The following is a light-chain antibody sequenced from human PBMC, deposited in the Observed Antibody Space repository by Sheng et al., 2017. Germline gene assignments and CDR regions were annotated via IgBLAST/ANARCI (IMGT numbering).Light chain of an antibody. CDR2: AAS. CDR1: QGIGNY. V-gene: IGKV1-39*01. Sequence: DIQMTQSPSSLSASIGDRVTITCRASQGIGNYLYWYQQKPGKAPKLLIYAASGLQSGVPSRFSGSGSGTDFSFTISSLQSEDFATYYCQQYNTYSTWTFGQGTKVEIK. J-gene: IGKJ1*01. CDR3: QQYNTYSTWT.